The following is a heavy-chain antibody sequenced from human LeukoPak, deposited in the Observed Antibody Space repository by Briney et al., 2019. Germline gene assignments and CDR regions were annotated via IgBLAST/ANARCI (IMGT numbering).Heavy chain of an antibody. V-gene: IGHV4-34*01. D-gene: IGHD5-24*01. Sequence: PSETLSHTCAVYGGSFSGYQWSWIRQPPGKGLEWIGEINHSGTTNYNPSLKSRVTISVDTSKSQFSLKLSSVTAADTAVYYCARRDGYYYYYAMDVWGQGTTVTVSS. CDR2: INHSGTT. J-gene: IGHJ6*02. CDR3: ARRDGYYYYYAMDV. CDR1: GGSFSGYQ.